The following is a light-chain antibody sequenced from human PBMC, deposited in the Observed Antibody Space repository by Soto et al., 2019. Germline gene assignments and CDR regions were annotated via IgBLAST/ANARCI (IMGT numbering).Light chain of an antibody. CDR3: QQRRSWQVT. J-gene: IGKJ5*01. V-gene: IGKV3D-11*02. CDR2: DAS. CDR1: HSVTRY. Sequence: EIVLTQSPGTLSLSPGERATLSCRASHSVTRYVTWYQQKPGQAPRLLIYDASKRATGIPARFSGSGSGTNFTLTISSLEPEDFAVYYCQQRRSWQVTFGQGTRLEIK.